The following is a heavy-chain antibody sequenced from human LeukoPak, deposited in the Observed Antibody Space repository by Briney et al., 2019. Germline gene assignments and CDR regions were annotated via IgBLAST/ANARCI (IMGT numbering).Heavy chain of an antibody. J-gene: IGHJ4*02. CDR3: AKDERVWIQLWSHLDY. CDR2: ISYDGSNK. Sequence: GGSLGLSCAASGFTFSSYGMHWVRQAPGKGLEWVAVISYDGSNKYYADSVKGRFTISRDNSKNTLYLQMNSLRAEDTAVYYCAKDERVWIQLWSHLDYWGQGTLVTVSS. D-gene: IGHD5-18*01. V-gene: IGHV3-30*18. CDR1: GFTFSSYG.